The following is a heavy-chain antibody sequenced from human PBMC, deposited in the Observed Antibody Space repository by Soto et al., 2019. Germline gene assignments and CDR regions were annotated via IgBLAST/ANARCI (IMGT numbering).Heavy chain of an antibody. D-gene: IGHD3-22*01. V-gene: IGHV4-30-4*01. CDR1: GGSISSGDYY. CDR3: ARDVLGVYYDSSGYRYYYGMDV. Sequence: TSETLSLTCTVSGGSISSGDYYWGWIRQPPGKGLEWIGYIYYSGSTYYNPSLKSRVTISVDTSKNQFSLKLSSVTAADTAVYYCARDVLGVYYDSSGYRYYYGMDVWGQGTTVTVSS. J-gene: IGHJ6*02. CDR2: IYYSGST.